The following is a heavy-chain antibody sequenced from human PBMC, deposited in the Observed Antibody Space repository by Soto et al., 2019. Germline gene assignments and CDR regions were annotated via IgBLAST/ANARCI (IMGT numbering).Heavy chain of an antibody. D-gene: IGHD3-3*01. CDR1: GGTFSSYA. Sequence: QVQLVQSGAEVKKPGSSVKVSCKASGGTFSSYAISWVRQAPGQGLEWMGGIIPIFGTATYAQKLQGRVTITAGESTIAAKMEMSSLRSEDTAVYCCARGEPLRFREWLFRVYGMDVWGQGSTVTVSS. V-gene: IGHV1-69*12. CDR3: ARGEPLRFREWLFRVYGMDV. J-gene: IGHJ6*02. CDR2: IIPIFGTA.